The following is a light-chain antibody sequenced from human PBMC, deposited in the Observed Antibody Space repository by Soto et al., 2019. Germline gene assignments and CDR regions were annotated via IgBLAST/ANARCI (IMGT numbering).Light chain of an antibody. CDR2: KAS. CDR1: QSISSL. Sequence: DIQMTQSPSTLSASVGDRVTITCRASQSISSLLAWYQQKPGKAPKFLIYKASSLQSGVPSRFSGSGSETEFTLTISRLQPDDFATYFCHSRAFGQGTRLEIK. V-gene: IGKV1-5*03. J-gene: IGKJ5*01. CDR3: HSRA.